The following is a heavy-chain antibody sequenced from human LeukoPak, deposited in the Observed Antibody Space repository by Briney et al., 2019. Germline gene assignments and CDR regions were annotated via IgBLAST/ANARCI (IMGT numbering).Heavy chain of an antibody. CDR3: AKQAVVVAARLAIDY. V-gene: IGHV3-7*01. D-gene: IGHD2-15*01. Sequence: GGSLRLSCAASGFTFSSFWMGWVRQAPEKGLEWVANIKQDGSEKYYVDSVRGRFTISRDNAKNSLYLQMNNLRAEDTAVYYCAKQAVVVAARLAIDYWGQGTLVTVSS. CDR2: IKQDGSEK. J-gene: IGHJ4*02. CDR1: GFTFSSFW.